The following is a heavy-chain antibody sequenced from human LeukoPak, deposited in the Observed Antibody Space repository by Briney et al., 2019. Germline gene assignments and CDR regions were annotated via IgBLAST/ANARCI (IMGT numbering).Heavy chain of an antibody. CDR3: AKIYQDSCAYHCAPDY. CDR1: GGSISSSSYY. V-gene: IGHV4-39*07. D-gene: IGHD3-22*01. CDR2: IYYSEST. J-gene: IGHJ4*02. Sequence: SETLSLTCTVSGGSISSSSYYWGWIRQPPGKGLEWIGSIYYSESTYYNPSLKSRVTISVDTSKNQFSLKLSSVTAADTAVYYCAKIYQDSCAYHCAPDYWGQGTLVTVSS.